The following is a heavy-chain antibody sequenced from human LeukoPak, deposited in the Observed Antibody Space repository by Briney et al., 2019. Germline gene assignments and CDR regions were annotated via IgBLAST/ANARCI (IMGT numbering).Heavy chain of an antibody. CDR1: GFTSSNAY. V-gene: IGHV3-33*08. CDR2: IWYDGSNK. Sequence: GGFLRLSCAASGFTSSNAYMNWVRQAPGKGLEWVAVIWYDGSNKYYADSVKGRFTISRDNSKNTLYLQMNSLRAEDTAVYYCARDMGRGSVLDYWGQGTLVTVSS. D-gene: IGHD5-12*01. J-gene: IGHJ4*02. CDR3: ARDMGRGSVLDY.